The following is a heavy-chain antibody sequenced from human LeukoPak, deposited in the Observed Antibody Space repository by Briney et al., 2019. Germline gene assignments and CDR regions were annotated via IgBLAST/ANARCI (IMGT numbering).Heavy chain of an antibody. D-gene: IGHD1-26*01. CDR2: ISSSGSTI. CDR3: ARGNSGSYSQDWFDP. V-gene: IGHV3-48*02. Sequence: GGSLRLPCAASGFTFSSYSMLWVRQAPGKGLEWVSYISSSGSTIYYADSVKGRFTISRDNAKNSLYLQMNSLRDDDMALYYCARGNSGSYSQDWFDPWGQGTLVTVSS. J-gene: IGHJ5*02. CDR1: GFTFSSYS.